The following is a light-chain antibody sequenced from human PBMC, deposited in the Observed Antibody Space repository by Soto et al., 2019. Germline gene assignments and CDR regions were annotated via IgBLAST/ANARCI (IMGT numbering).Light chain of an antibody. Sequence: QSALTQPPSVSGSPGQSVTISCTGTSSDVGTYNRVSWYQQPPGTAPKLMIYEVNNRPSGVPDRFSGSKSGNTASLTISGLQAEDEADYYCSSYTSSRIYVFGTGTKLTVL. J-gene: IGLJ1*01. V-gene: IGLV2-18*02. CDR1: SSDVGTYNR. CDR2: EVN. CDR3: SSYTSSRIYV.